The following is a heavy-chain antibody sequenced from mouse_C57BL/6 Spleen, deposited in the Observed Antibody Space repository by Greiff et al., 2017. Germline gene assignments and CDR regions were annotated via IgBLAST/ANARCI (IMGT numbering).Heavy chain of an antibody. V-gene: IGHV1-59*01. D-gene: IGHD1-1*01. CDR1: GYTFTSYW. CDR2: IDPSDSYT. J-gene: IGHJ2*01. Sequence: QVQLQQPGAELVRPGTSVKLSCKASGYTFTSYWMHWVKQRPGQGLEWIGVIDPSDSYTNYHQKFKGKATLTVDTSSSTPYMQLSSLTSEDSAVYYCARAFYYGSSSPYFDYWGQGTTLTVSS. CDR3: ARAFYYGSSSPYFDY.